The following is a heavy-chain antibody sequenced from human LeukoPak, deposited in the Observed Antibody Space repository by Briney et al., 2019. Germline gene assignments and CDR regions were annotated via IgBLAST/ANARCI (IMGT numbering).Heavy chain of an antibody. D-gene: IGHD3-10*01. J-gene: IGHJ3*02. V-gene: IGHV4-59*01. CDR3: ARLYYYGSGTYALDI. CDR2: IFYSGRT. Sequence: SETLSLTCTVSGGSMINYYWSWIRQPPGKGLEWIGYIFYSGRTNYNLFLKSRVTISVDTSKNQFSLRLSSVAAADTAIYYCARLYYYGSGTYALDIWGQGTMVTVSS. CDR1: GGSMINYY.